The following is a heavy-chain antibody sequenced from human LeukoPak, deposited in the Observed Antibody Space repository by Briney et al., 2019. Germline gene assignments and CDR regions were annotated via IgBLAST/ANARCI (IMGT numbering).Heavy chain of an antibody. V-gene: IGHV3-23*01. CDR1: EFTFNDYA. CDR2: LSGSGGSS. D-gene: IGHD3-3*01. Sequence: QTGGSLRLSCTASEFTFNDYAMSWVRQSPGMRLEWLSTLSGSGGSSYYANSVRGRFTISRDNSKNTLFLQMNNLRAEDTAVYYCAKDPHVGTSGYYQYYFDYWGQGTLVTVSS. J-gene: IGHJ4*02. CDR3: AKDPHVGTSGYYQYYFDY.